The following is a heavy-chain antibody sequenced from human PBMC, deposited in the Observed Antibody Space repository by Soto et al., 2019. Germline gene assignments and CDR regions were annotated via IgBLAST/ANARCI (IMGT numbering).Heavy chain of an antibody. V-gene: IGHV4-59*01. Sequence: QVQLQESGPGLVKPSETLSLTCTVSGGSISSYYWSWIRQPPGKGLEWIGYIYYSGITNYNPSLNSRIXISVDTSKNQFSLKLSSVTAADTAVYYCARYKSNYYYGMDVWGQGTTVTVSS. CDR3: ARYKSNYYYGMDV. J-gene: IGHJ6*02. CDR2: IYYSGIT. D-gene: IGHD1-20*01. CDR1: GGSISSYY.